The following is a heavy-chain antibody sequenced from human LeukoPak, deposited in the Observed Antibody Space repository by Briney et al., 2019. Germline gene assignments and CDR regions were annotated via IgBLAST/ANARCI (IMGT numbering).Heavy chain of an antibody. D-gene: IGHD6-13*01. CDR1: GGSISSYY. Sequence: TSETLSLTCTVSGGSISSYYWSWIRQPPGKGLEWIGYVHYSGSTNYSPSLKSRATISVDTSRSQFSLKLSSVTAADTAVYYCARGYSSSWYYFDNWGQGTLVTVSS. CDR3: ARGYSSSWYYFDN. J-gene: IGHJ4*02. CDR2: VHYSGST. V-gene: IGHV4-59*08.